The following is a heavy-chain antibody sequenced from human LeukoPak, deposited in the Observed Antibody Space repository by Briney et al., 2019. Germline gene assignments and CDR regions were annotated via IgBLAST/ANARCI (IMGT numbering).Heavy chain of an antibody. CDR3: ARGGSSWYSPRYYYYYMDV. CDR1: GFTFSDYY. Sequence: SGGSLRLSCAASGFTFSDYYMSWIRQAPGKGLEWVSYISSSGSTIYYADSVKGRFTISRDNAKNSLYLQMNSLRAEDTAVCYCARGGSSWYSPRYYYYYMDVWGKGTTVTVSS. J-gene: IGHJ6*03. V-gene: IGHV3-11*04. CDR2: ISSSGSTI. D-gene: IGHD6-13*01.